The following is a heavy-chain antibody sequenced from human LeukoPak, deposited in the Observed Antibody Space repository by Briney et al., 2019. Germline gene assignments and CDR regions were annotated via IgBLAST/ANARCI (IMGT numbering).Heavy chain of an antibody. Sequence: GGSLRLSCAASGFTFSSYEKNWVRQAPGKGLEWVSYISSSGTTIYYADPVKGRFTISRDNAKNSLYLQMNSLRAEDTAVYYCARDSEPYCSSASCYERGFDYWGQGTLVSVSS. D-gene: IGHD2-2*01. CDR3: ARDSEPYCSSASCYERGFDY. CDR2: ISSSGTTI. CDR1: GFTFSSYE. V-gene: IGHV3-48*03. J-gene: IGHJ4*02.